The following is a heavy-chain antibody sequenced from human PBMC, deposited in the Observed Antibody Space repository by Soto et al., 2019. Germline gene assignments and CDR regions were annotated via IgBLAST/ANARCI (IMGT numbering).Heavy chain of an antibody. Sequence: QVQLQESGPGLVKPSQTLSLTCTVSGGSISSGGYYWSWIRQHPGKGLEWIGYIYYSGSTYYNPSLKSRVNISVDTSKNQFSLKLSSVTAADTAVYYCARTTVKIRSETYYYYYMDVWGKGTTVTVSS. CDR3: ARTTVKIRSETYYYYYMDV. V-gene: IGHV4-31*03. J-gene: IGHJ6*03. CDR1: GGSISSGGYY. D-gene: IGHD4-17*01. CDR2: IYYSGST.